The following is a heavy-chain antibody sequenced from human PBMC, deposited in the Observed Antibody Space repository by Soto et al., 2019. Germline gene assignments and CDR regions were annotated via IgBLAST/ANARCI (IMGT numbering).Heavy chain of an antibody. CDR3: ARLPDRYNSGSPYYMDV. Sequence: EVQLVESGGGLVQPGGSLRLSCAASGFTFSIYWMSWVRQAPGKGLEWVANMNQDGSEKYFVDSVKGRFTISRDNAKNSLYLQMNSLRADDTAIYYCARLPDRYNSGSPYYMDVWGRGTTVTVSS. CDR2: MNQDGSEK. D-gene: IGHD3-10*01. CDR1: GFTFSIYW. J-gene: IGHJ6*03. V-gene: IGHV3-7*01.